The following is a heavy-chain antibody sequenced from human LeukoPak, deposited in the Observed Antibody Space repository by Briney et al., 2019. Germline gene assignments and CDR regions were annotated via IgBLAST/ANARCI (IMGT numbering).Heavy chain of an antibody. J-gene: IGHJ4*02. CDR3: ASRYCSSTSCYPH. CDR1: GYTFTGYY. CDR2: INPNSGGT. V-gene: IGHV1-2*06. Sequence: ASVKVTCKASGYTFTGYYMHWVRLAPGQGLEWMGRINPNSGGTNYAQKFQGRVTMTRDTSISTAYMELSRLRSDDTAVYYCASRYCSSTSCYPHWGQGTLVTVSS. D-gene: IGHD2-2*01.